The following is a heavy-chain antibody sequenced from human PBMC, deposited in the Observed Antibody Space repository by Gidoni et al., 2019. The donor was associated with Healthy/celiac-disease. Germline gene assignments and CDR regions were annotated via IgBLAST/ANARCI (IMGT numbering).Heavy chain of an antibody. Sequence: QLQLQESGPGLVKPSETLSLTCTVSGGSISSSSYSWGWIRQPPGKGLEWIGSIYYSGSTYYTPSLKSRVTISVDTSKNQFSLKLSSVTAADTAVYYCARARMGYSYGSLTSWFDPWGQGTLVTVSS. V-gene: IGHV4-39*01. D-gene: IGHD5-18*01. CDR1: GGSISSSSYS. CDR2: IYYSGST. CDR3: ARARMGYSYGSLTSWFDP. J-gene: IGHJ5*02.